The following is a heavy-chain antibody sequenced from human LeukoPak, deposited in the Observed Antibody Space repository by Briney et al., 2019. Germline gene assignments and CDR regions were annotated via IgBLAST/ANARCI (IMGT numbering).Heavy chain of an antibody. J-gene: IGHJ4*02. D-gene: IGHD2-21*02. CDR2: IYYSGST. CDR1: GGSISSYY. Sequence: SETLSLTCTVSGGSISSYYWSWIRQPPGKGLEWVGYIYYSGSTNYDPPLKSRVTISVDTSKNQFSLKLSSVTAADTAVYYCARAVRGVVTAKSESYYFDYWGQGTLVTVSS. CDR3: ARAVRGVVTAKSESYYFDY. V-gene: IGHV4-59*01.